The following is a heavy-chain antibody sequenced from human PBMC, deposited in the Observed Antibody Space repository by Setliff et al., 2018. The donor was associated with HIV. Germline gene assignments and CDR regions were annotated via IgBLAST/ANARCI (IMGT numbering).Heavy chain of an antibody. CDR3: ARGGVYYYDSSGWSMDY. CDR1: GGTFSSYA. Sequence: SVKVSCKASGGTFSSYAISWVRQAPGQGLEWMGYINAGDDNTRYSEKFQGRVTITADESTSTAYMELSSLRSEDTAVYYCARGGVYYYDSSGWSMDYWGQGTLVTVSS. V-gene: IGHV1-69*13. D-gene: IGHD3-22*01. J-gene: IGHJ4*02. CDR2: INAGDDNT.